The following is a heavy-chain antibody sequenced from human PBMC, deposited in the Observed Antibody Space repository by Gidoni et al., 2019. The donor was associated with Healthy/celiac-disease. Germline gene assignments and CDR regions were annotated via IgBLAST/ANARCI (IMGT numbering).Heavy chain of an antibody. V-gene: IGHV1-46*01. D-gene: IGHD3-10*01. CDR3: ARDGGYGSGSYPCGY. CDR1: GYTFTSYY. CDR2: INPSGGST. Sequence: QVQLVQSGAEVKKPGASVTVSCKASGYTFTSYYMHWVRQAPGQGLEWMGIINPSGGSTSYAQKFQGRVTMTRDTSTSTVYMELSSLRSEDTAVYYCARDGGYGSGSYPCGYWGQGTLVTVSS. J-gene: IGHJ4*02.